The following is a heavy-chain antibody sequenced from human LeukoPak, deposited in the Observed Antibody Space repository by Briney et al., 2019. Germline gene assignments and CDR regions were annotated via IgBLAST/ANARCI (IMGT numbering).Heavy chain of an antibody. D-gene: IGHD3-10*01. CDR1: GGSISSGDYY. Sequence: PSETLSLTCTVSGGSISSGDYYWSWLRQPPGKGLEWIGYIYYSGSTYYNPSLKSRVTISVDTSKNQFSLKLSSVTAADTAVYYCARAGARRMVRGVGRAFDIWGQGTMVTVSS. CDR2: IYYSGST. V-gene: IGHV4-30-4*01. J-gene: IGHJ3*02. CDR3: ARAGARRMVRGVGRAFDI.